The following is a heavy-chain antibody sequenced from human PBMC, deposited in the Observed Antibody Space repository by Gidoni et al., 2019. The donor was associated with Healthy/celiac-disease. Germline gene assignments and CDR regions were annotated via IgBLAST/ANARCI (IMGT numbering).Heavy chain of an antibody. J-gene: IGHJ4*02. D-gene: IGHD5-18*01. CDR1: GGSFSGYY. CDR3: ARGGYSYGEVY. V-gene: IGHV4-34*01. Sequence: QVQLQQWGAGLLKPSETLSLTCAVYGGSFSGYYWSWIRQPPGKGLEWIGEINHSGSTNYNPSLKSRVTISVDTSKNQFSLKLSSVTAADTTVYYCARGGYSYGEVYWGQGTLVTVSS. CDR2: INHSGST.